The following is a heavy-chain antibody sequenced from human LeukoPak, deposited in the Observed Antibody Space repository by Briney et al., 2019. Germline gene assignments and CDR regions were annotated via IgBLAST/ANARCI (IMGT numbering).Heavy chain of an antibody. Sequence: ASVTVSCKASGYTFTIHYMHWVRQAPGQGREWVGIINPSGGSTSYAQKFQGRITMTRDTSTSTVYMELGSLTSEDTAVYYCARCLVLGPYDFWGQGTLVTVSS. CDR3: ARCLVLGPYDF. J-gene: IGHJ4*02. D-gene: IGHD3-16*01. CDR2: INPSGGST. V-gene: IGHV1-46*01. CDR1: GYTFTIHY.